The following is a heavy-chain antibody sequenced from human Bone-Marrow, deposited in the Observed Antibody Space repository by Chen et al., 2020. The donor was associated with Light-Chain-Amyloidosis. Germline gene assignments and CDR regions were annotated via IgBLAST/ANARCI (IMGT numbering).Heavy chain of an antibody. Sequence: QLQLQESGPELAKPSETLSLTCKVSGGSVSSRGFYWGWIRQSPGKGLEWIGEINHSGSTNYNPSLKRRVTISVDTSKNQFSLKLSSVTAADTAVYYCARMPGSLFRRRFDYWGQGTLVTVSS. V-gene: IGHV4-39*07. CDR1: GGSVSSRGFY. J-gene: IGHJ4*02. D-gene: IGHD2-2*01. CDR3: ARMPGSLFRRRFDY. CDR2: INHSGST.